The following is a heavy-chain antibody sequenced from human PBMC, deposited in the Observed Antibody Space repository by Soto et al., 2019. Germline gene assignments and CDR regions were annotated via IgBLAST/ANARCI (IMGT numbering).Heavy chain of an antibody. V-gene: IGHV1-18*01. Sequence: AASVKVSCKASGYTFTSYGISWVRQAPGQGLEWMGWISAYNGNTNYAQKLQGRVTMTTDTSTSTAYMELRSLRSDDTAVYYCATGTYYDFWSGQDAFDIWGQGTMVTVSS. D-gene: IGHD3-3*01. CDR2: ISAYNGNT. CDR1: GYTFTSYG. CDR3: ATGTYYDFWSGQDAFDI. J-gene: IGHJ3*02.